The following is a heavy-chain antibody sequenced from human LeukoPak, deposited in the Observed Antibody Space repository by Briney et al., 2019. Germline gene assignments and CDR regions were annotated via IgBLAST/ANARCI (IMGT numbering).Heavy chain of an antibody. CDR2: IYYSGST. Sequence: SETLSLTCTVSGGSISSGDYYWSWIRQPPGKGLEWIGYIYYSGSTYYNPSLKSRVTMSVDTSKNQFSLKLSSVTAADTAVYYCARGRRNVLLWFGELIWGQGTLVTVSS. V-gene: IGHV4-30-4*08. CDR1: GGSISSGDYY. CDR3: ARGRRNVLLWFGELI. D-gene: IGHD3-10*01. J-gene: IGHJ4*02.